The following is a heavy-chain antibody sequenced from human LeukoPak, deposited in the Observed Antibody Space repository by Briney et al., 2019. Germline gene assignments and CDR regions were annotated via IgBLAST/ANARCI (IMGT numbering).Heavy chain of an antibody. CDR3: APGTKWELRFHY. J-gene: IGHJ4*02. V-gene: IGHV1-24*01. D-gene: IGHD1-26*01. Sequence: ASVKVSCKVSAYTLTELSMHWVRQAPGKGLQWMGGFDPEDGETIYAQKFQGRVTMTEDTSRDTAYMELSSLRSEDTAVYYCAPGTKWELRFHYWGQGTLVTVSS. CDR2: FDPEDGET. CDR1: AYTLTELS.